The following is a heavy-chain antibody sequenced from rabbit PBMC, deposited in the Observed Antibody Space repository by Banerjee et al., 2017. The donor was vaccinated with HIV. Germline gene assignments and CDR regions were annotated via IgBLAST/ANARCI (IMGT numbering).Heavy chain of an antibody. D-gene: IGHD1-1*01. CDR1: GFSFSSSYT. Sequence: QSLEESGGDLVKPGASLTLTCTASGFSFSSSYTMCWVRQAPGRGLEWIACIYGGSSGRTYYASWAKGRFTISKTSPTTVTLQMTSLTAADTATYFCARDPTSSSGYYAPYFNLWAQGPWSPS. CDR2: IYGGSSGRT. V-gene: IGHV1S40*01. CDR3: ARDPTSSSGYYAPYFNL. J-gene: IGHJ4*01.